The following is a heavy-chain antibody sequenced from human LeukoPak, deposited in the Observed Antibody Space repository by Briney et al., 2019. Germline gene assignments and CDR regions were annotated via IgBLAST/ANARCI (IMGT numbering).Heavy chain of an antibody. V-gene: IGHV3-66*01. Sequence: GGSLRLSCAASGFTVSSNYMSWVRQAPGKGLEWVSVIYSGGSTYYADSVKGRFTISRDNSKNTLYLQMNSLRAEDTAVYYCAKDSEEYYDILTGYYRGFDPWGQGTLVTVSS. D-gene: IGHD3-9*01. J-gene: IGHJ5*02. CDR3: AKDSEEYYDILTGYYRGFDP. CDR2: IYSGGST. CDR1: GFTVSSNY.